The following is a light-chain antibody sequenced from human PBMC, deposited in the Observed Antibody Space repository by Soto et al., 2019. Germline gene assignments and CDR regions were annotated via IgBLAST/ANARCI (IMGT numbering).Light chain of an antibody. CDR1: ESISRW. Sequence: DIQMTQSPSTLSASVGDRVTITCRSSESISRWLAWYQQKPGEAPKLLIYKASTLQSGVPSRFSGSGSGTDFTLTISSLQPCDFATYYCQQTKNYSPYSFGQGTRLEIK. CDR2: KAS. V-gene: IGKV1-5*03. J-gene: IGKJ2*01. CDR3: QQTKNYSPYS.